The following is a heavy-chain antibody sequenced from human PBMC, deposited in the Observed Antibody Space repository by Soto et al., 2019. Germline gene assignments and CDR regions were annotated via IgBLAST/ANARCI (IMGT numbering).Heavy chain of an antibody. CDR3: ALRSMAVVPEY. Sequence: QVQLQESGPGLVKPSETLSLTCAVSGDYISSYYCMWIRQPPGKGLESIGYLYYGRSANYNPSLKSRVTLSVDTSTTQCSLTLSSMTAADTAVYYCALRSMAVVPEYWGQGTLVTVSS. CDR2: LYYGRSA. D-gene: IGHD3-22*01. J-gene: IGHJ4*02. CDR1: GDYISSYY. V-gene: IGHV4-59*01.